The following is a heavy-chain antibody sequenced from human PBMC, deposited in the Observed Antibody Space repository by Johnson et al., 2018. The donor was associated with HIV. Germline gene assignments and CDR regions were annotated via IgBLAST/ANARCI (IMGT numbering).Heavy chain of an antibody. D-gene: IGHD2-2*01. Sequence: QVQLVESGGGLVQPRGSLRLSCAASGFNFSDHYMDWVRQAPGRGLEWLAVTSNDGGNKYYSDSVKGRFTVSRDNSQNTLYLQMDSLRSEDTAVYFCARDWYCSSTFCSERVLKDAFDVWGQGTLVTVSA. CDR3: ARDWYCSSTFCSERVLKDAFDV. CDR1: GFNFSDHY. J-gene: IGHJ3*01. CDR2: TSNDGGNK. V-gene: IGHV3-30-3*01.